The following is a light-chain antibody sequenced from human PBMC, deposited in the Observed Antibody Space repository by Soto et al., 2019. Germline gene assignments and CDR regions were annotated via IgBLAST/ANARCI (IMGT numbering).Light chain of an antibody. CDR1: QSVSIH. CDR3: QQYSNWPPIT. V-gene: IGKV3-15*01. CDR2: DTS. Sequence: DTVLTQSPATLSLSPGERATLSCRASQSVSIHLAWYQQKPGQAPRLLIYDTSTRATGIPARFSGSGSGTEFTLTISSLQSEDFAVYYCQQYSNWPPITFGQGTRLEV. J-gene: IGKJ5*01.